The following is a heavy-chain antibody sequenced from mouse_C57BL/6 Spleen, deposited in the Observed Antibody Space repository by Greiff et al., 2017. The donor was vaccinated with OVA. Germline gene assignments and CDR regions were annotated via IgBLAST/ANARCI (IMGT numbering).Heavy chain of an antibody. CDR3: ARNDYDDY. D-gene: IGHD2-4*01. V-gene: IGHV1-4*01. CDR1: GYTFTSYT. Sequence: LEESGAELARPGASVKMSCKASGYTFTSYTMHWVKQRPGQGLEWIGYINPSSGYTKYNQKFKDKATLTADKSSSTAYMQLSSLTSEDSAVYYCARNDYDDYWGQGTTLTVSS. CDR2: INPSSGYT. J-gene: IGHJ2*01.